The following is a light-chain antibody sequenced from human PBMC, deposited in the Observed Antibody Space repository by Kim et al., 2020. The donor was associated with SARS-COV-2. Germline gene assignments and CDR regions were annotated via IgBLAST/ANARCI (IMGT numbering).Light chain of an antibody. CDR2: GAS. Sequence: CPGERGTLPCRASQSVGGNLAWYQQKPGQSPRLLIYGASSRASGVPARFTGSGSGTEFTLTISSLQSEDFAVYYCQQYYDWPPLTFGGGTKVDIK. V-gene: IGKV3-15*01. CDR3: QQYYDWPPLT. CDR1: QSVGGN. J-gene: IGKJ4*01.